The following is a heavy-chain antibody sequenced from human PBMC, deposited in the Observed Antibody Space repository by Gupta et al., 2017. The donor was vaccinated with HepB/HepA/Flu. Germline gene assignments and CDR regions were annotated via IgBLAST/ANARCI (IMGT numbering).Heavy chain of an antibody. Sequence: QLQLQESGPGLVKPSETLSLTCTVSGGSISSSSYYWGWIRQPPGKGLEWIGSIYYSGSTYYNPALKSRVTISVDTSKNQFSLKLRSVTAADTAVYYCASPTTVVSNSFDYWGQGTLVTVSS. V-gene: IGHV4-39*01. CDR2: IYYSGST. CDR1: GGSISSSSYY. D-gene: IGHD4-23*01. J-gene: IGHJ4*02. CDR3: ASPTTVVSNSFDY.